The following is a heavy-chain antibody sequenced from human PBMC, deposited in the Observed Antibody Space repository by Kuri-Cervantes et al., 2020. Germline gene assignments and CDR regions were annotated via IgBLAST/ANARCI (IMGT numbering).Heavy chain of an antibody. D-gene: IGHD4-23*01. J-gene: IGHJ4*02. CDR2: IYYTGST. V-gene: IGHV4-31*03. CDR1: GVSISSDGYY. CDR3: ARPIGGNNYFDY. Sequence: LSCTVSGVSISSDGYYWSWIRQHPGKGLEWIGFIYYTGSTYYNPSHKSRIIISVDTSKKQFSLKLSSVTPADTAIYYCARPIGGNNYFDYWGQGTLVTVSS.